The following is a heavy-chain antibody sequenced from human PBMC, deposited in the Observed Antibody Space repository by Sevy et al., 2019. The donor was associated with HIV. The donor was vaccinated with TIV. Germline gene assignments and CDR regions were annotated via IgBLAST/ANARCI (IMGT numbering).Heavy chain of an antibody. CDR3: AKKTAAVGVGGFDY. V-gene: IGHV3-30*02. CDR2: IQFDGSSQ. D-gene: IGHD2-8*01. J-gene: IGHJ4*02. CDR1: GFTFSYSG. Sequence: GGSLRLSCAASGFTFSYSGMHWVRQAPGKGLEWVAFIQFDGSSQYYADSVKGRFTILRDTSKKTLDLQMNSLTTDDTAVYYGAKKTAAVGVGGFDYWGQGALVTVSS.